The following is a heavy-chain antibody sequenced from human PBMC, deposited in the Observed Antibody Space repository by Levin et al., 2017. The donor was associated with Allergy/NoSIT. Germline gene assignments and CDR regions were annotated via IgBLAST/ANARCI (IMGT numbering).Heavy chain of an antibody. Sequence: GGSLRLSCKASGYTFTSYAMNWVRQAPGQGLDWMGWINTNTGNPTYAQGFTGRFAFSLDTSASTAYLQISSLEAEDTAVYYCARRFAGVPLDYWGQGTLITVSS. D-gene: IGHD2-2*01. CDR3: ARRFAGVPLDY. CDR1: GYTFTSYA. J-gene: IGHJ4*02. CDR2: INTNTGNP. V-gene: IGHV7-4-1*02.